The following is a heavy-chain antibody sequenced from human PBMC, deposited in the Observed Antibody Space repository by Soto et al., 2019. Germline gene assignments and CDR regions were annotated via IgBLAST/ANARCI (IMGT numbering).Heavy chain of an antibody. V-gene: IGHV1-69*13. CDR1: GGTFSSYA. CDR3: ASDYGDYYGMDV. Sequence: SVKVSVKASGGTFSSYAISWVRQAPGQGLEWMGGIIPIFGTANYAQKFQGRVTITADESTSTAYMELSSLRSEDTAVYYCASDYGDYYGMDVWGQGTTVTVSS. CDR2: IIPIFGTA. D-gene: IGHD4-17*01. J-gene: IGHJ6*02.